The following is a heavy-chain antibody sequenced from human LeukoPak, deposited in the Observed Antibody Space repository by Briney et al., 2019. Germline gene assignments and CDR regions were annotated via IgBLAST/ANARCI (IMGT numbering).Heavy chain of an antibody. CDR3: ARDGVAARYYYYYYMDV. CDR1: GFTFSSYG. D-gene: IGHD6-6*01. J-gene: IGHJ6*03. Sequence: PGRSLRLSCAASGFTFSSYGMHWVRQAPGKGLEWVAVIWYDGSNKYYADSVKGRFTISRDNSKNTLHLQMNSLRAEDTAVYYCARDGVAARYYYYYYMDVWGKGTTVTVSS. CDR2: IWYDGSNK. V-gene: IGHV3-33*01.